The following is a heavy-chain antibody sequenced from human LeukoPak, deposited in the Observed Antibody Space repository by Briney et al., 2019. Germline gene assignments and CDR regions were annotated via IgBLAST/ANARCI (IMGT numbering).Heavy chain of an antibody. CDR2: ISWDGGST. Sequence: GGSLRLSCAASGFTFDDYTMHWVRQAPGRGLEWVSLISWDGGSTYYADSVKGRFTISRDNSKNSLYLQMNSLRTEDTALYYCAKGHSSSWYYYFDYWGQGTLVTVSS. CDR1: GFTFDDYT. CDR3: AKGHSSSWYYYFDY. J-gene: IGHJ4*02. V-gene: IGHV3-43*01. D-gene: IGHD6-13*01.